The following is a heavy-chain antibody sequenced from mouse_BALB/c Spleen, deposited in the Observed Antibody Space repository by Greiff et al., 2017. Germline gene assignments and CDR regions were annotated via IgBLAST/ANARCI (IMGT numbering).Heavy chain of an antibody. V-gene: IGHV3-6*02. Sequence: DVQLQESGPGLVKPSQSLSLTCSVTGYSITSGYYWNWIRQFPGNKLEWMGYISYDGSNNYNPSLKNRISFTRDTSKNQFFLKLISVTTEDTATYYCARDYYSYFDYWGQGTTLTVSS. D-gene: IGHD1-1*01. J-gene: IGHJ2*01. CDR3: ARDYYSYFDY. CDR2: ISYDGSN. CDR1: GYSITSGYY.